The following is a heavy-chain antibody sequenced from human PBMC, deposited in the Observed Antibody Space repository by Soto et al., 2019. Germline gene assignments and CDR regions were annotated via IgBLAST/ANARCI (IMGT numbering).Heavy chain of an antibody. CDR2: LNAGNGNT. CDR3: ERGSGYYYWDDY. V-gene: IGHV1-3*05. CDR1: GYTFTSYA. Sequence: QVQLVQSGAEEKKPGASVKVSCKASGYTFTSYAMHWVRQAPGQRLEWMGGLNAGNGNTKYSQKFQGRVTITRDTSASTVYMEMSSLRSEDTAVYYCERGSGYYYWDDYWGQGTLVTVSS. J-gene: IGHJ4*02. D-gene: IGHD3-22*01.